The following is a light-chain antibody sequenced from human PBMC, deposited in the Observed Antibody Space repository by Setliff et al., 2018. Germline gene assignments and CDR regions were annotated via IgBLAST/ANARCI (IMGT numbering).Light chain of an antibody. Sequence: QSVLTQPASVSGSPGQSITISCSGTSNDVGSYDLVSWYQQHPGKAPKLIIYGVSDRPSGVSSRFSGSKSGNTASLTISGLQTEDEADYYCNAYTAGTTDVFGTGTKVTVL. CDR1: SNDVGSYDL. CDR2: GVS. J-gene: IGLJ1*01. CDR3: NAYTAGTTDV. V-gene: IGLV2-14*03.